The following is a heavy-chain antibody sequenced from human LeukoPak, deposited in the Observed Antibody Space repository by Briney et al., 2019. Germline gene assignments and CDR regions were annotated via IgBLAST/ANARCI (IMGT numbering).Heavy chain of an antibody. J-gene: IGHJ6*04. Sequence: GGSLRLSCAASGFTVSSNYMSWVRQAPGKGLEWVANIKEDGSEKYYVDSVKGRFTISRDNAKNSLYLQMNSLRAEDTAVYYCAREDQWGKGTTVTISS. CDR1: GFTVSSNY. CDR2: IKEDGSEK. V-gene: IGHV3-7*01. CDR3: AREDQ.